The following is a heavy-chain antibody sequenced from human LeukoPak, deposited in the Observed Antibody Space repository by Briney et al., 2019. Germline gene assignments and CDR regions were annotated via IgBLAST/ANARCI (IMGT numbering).Heavy chain of an antibody. CDR3: ARAGGLRIAVAPIDS. J-gene: IGHJ4*02. Sequence: GGSLRLSCAASGFTVSSNYMTWVRQAPGKGLEWVSTIYSGGGTFYADSVKGRFTISRDNSKNTLDLHMSSLRAEDTAVYYCARAGGLRIAVAPIDSWGQGTLVTVSS. CDR1: GFTVSSNY. D-gene: IGHD6-19*01. CDR2: IYSGGGT. V-gene: IGHV3-53*01.